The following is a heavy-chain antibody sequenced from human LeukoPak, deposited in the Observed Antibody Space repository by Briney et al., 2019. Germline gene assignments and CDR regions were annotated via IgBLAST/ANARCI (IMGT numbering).Heavy chain of an antibody. CDR3: ARGGGRDYVWGSYRLKYYYYMDV. V-gene: IGHV3-7*01. Sequence: ETLSLTCAVYGGSFSGYYWSWVRQAPGKGLEWVANIKQDGSEKYYVDSVKGRFTISRDNAKNSLYLQMNSLRAEDTAVYYCARGGGRDYVWGSYRLKYYYYMDVWGKGTTVTVSS. J-gene: IGHJ6*03. CDR1: GGSFSGYY. D-gene: IGHD3-16*02. CDR2: IKQDGSEK.